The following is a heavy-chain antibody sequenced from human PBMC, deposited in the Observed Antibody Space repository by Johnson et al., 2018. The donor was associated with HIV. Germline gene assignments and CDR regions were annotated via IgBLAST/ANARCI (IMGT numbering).Heavy chain of an antibody. V-gene: IGHV3-7*05. CDR2: IKQDGREK. J-gene: IGHJ3*02. D-gene: IGHD6-13*01. Sequence: VQLVESGGGVVQPGGSLRLYCAASGFTFSSYWMSWVRQAPGKGLEWVANIKQDGREKSYVDSVKGRFTISRDNAKNSMYLQMNSLRAEDTALYYCARVAAAAGRMTDAFDIWGQGTMVSVSS. CDR1: GFTFSSYW. CDR3: ARVAAAAGRMTDAFDI.